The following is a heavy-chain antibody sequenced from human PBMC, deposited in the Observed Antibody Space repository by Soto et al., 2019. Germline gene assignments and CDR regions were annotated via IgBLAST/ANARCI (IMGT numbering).Heavy chain of an antibody. CDR1: GFTFSSYA. J-gene: IGHJ4*02. D-gene: IGHD2-2*02. CDR2: ISGSGGST. CDR3: AKYYCSSTSCYNVHFDY. Sequence: GGSLRLSCAASGFTFSSYAMSWVRQAPGKGLEWVSAISGSGGSTYYADSVRGRFTISRDNSKNTLYLQMNSLRAEDTAVYYCAKYYCSSTSCYNVHFDYWGQGTLVTVSS. V-gene: IGHV3-23*01.